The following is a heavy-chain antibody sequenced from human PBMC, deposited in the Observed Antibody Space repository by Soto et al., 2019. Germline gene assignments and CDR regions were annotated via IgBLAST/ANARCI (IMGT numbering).Heavy chain of an antibody. CDR1: GDSISSSTYY. D-gene: IGHD2-15*01. J-gene: IGHJ4*02. V-gene: IGHV4-39*01. CDR2: IYPSGNT. CDR3: ARTSRRQFCSGSSCYQFDY. Sequence: SETLSLTCSVSGDSISSSTYYWGWIRQPPGKGLEYIGIIYPSGNTYYNPSLKSRVTISVDTSKNQISLQVNSVTAADTAVYFCARTSRRQFCSGSSCYQFDYWGQGTLVTVSS.